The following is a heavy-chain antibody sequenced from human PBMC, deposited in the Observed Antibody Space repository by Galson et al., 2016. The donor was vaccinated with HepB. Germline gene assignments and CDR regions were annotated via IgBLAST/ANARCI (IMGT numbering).Heavy chain of an antibody. Sequence: SVKVSCKASGYTFTSYYMYWVRQAPGQGLEWMGIINPSGGSTSYAQKFQGRVTMTRDTSTSTVYMELSSLRSEDTAVYYCARDWSIATRPAYYYYGMDVWGQGTTVTVSS. D-gene: IGHD6-6*01. J-gene: IGHJ6*02. CDR3: ARDWSIATRPAYYYYGMDV. V-gene: IGHV1-46*01. CDR2: INPSGGST. CDR1: GYTFTSYY.